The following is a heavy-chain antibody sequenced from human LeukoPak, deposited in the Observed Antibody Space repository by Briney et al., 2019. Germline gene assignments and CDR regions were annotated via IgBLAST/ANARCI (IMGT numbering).Heavy chain of an antibody. CDR3: ARAPQLASNAFFDY. D-gene: IGHD5-12*01. J-gene: IGHJ4*02. CDR1: GGSISSGGYS. Sequence: SETLSLTCAVSGGSISSGGYSWSWIRQPPGKGLEWIGYIYHSGSTYYNPSLKSRVTISVDRSKNQFSLKLSSVTAADTAVYYCARAPQLASNAFFDYWGQGTLVTVSS. CDR2: IYHSGST. V-gene: IGHV4-30-2*01.